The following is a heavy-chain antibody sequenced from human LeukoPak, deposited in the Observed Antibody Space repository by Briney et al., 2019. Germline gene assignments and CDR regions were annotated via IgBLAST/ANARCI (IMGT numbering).Heavy chain of an antibody. Sequence: GGSLRLSCAASAFTFNTYSMHWVRQAPGKGLEWLAVISYDGSNKDYADSVKGRFTISRDNSKNTLYLHLNSLRAEDTALYYCTTLYYDSGSHWGQGALVTVSS. V-gene: IGHV3-30*04. CDR3: TTLYYDSGSH. CDR2: ISYDGSNK. J-gene: IGHJ4*02. D-gene: IGHD3-22*01. CDR1: AFTFNTYS.